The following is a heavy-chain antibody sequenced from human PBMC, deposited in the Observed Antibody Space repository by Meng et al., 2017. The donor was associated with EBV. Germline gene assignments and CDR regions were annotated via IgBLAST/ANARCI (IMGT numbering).Heavy chain of an antibody. V-gene: IGHV1-2*06. CDR1: GYTFTGYY. J-gene: IGHJ4*02. Sequence: QVQLAQSGAEVKNHGASVKVSCKASGYTFTGYYIHWVRQAPGQGLEWMGRINPNSGDTNYAQKFQGRVTMTRDTSISTAYMDLSSLTSDDTAVYYCASRGDAGFDFWGQGTLVTVSS. CDR2: INPNSGDT. D-gene: IGHD5-12*01. CDR3: ASRGDAGFDF.